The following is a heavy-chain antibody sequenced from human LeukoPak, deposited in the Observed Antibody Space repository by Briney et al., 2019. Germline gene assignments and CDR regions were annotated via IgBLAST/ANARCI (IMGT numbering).Heavy chain of an antibody. Sequence: GASVKVSCKASGYTFSSYAIHWVRQAPGQRLEWMGSIKVVNGKTKYSQEFQGRVTITRDTSANTAYMELSSLRSEDMAVYYCAREDGDGYNSPDYNWFDPWGQGTLVTVSS. CDR1: GYTFSSYA. CDR2: IKVVNGKT. J-gene: IGHJ5*02. V-gene: IGHV1-3*03. D-gene: IGHD5-24*01. CDR3: AREDGDGYNSPDYNWFDP.